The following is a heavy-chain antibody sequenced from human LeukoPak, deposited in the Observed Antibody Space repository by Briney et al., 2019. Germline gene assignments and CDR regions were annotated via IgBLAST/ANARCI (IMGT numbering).Heavy chain of an antibody. V-gene: IGHV3-23*01. CDR3: AKDSGADQMGYYFDAFDI. Sequence: GGSLRLSCAASGFTFSSYAMSWVRQAPGKGLEWVSAISGSGGNTYYADSVKGRFTISRDNSRNTLYLQMNSLRAEDTAVYYCAKDSGADQMGYYFDAFDIWGQGTMVTVSS. D-gene: IGHD3-10*01. J-gene: IGHJ3*02. CDR1: GFTFSSYA. CDR2: ISGSGGNT.